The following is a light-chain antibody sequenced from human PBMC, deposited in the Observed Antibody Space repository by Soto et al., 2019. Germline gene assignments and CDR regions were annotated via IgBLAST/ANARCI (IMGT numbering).Light chain of an antibody. V-gene: IGKV3-15*01. CDR2: GAS. CDR3: QQYNNCPPYT. J-gene: IGKJ2*01. Sequence: EIVMTQSPATLSVSPGERATLSCRASQSVSSNLAWYQQKPGQAPRLLLYGASTRATGIPARFSGSGTGTEFTLTISSLQSEDFAVYYCQQYNNCPPYTFGQGTKLEIK. CDR1: QSVSSN.